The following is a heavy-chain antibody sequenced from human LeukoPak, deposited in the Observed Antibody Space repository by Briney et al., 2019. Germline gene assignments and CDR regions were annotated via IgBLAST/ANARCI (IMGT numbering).Heavy chain of an antibody. J-gene: IGHJ4*02. V-gene: IGHV4-30-2*01. CDR3: ARVQPNNYYDSSGLPRGSIDY. Sequence: PSQTLSLTCTVSGGSISSGGYSWSWIRQHPGKGLEWIGEINHSGSTNYNPSLKSRVTISVDTSKNQFSLKLSSVTAADTAVYYCARVQPNNYYDSSGLPRGSIDYWGQGTLVTVSS. CDR2: INHSGST. CDR1: GGSISSGGYS. D-gene: IGHD3-22*01.